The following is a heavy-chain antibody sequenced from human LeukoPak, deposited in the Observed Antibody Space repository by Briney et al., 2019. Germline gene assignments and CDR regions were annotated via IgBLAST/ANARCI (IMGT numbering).Heavy chain of an antibody. J-gene: IGHJ4*02. Sequence: PSETLSLTCTVSGGSLSSSSYYWSWIRQPPGKGLEWIGYIYYSGSTNYNPSLKSRVTISVDTSKNQFSLKLSSVTAADTAVYYCARVEMATIGYDYWGQGTLVTVSS. CDR2: IYYSGST. CDR1: GGSLSSSSYY. D-gene: IGHD5-24*01. V-gene: IGHV4-61*01. CDR3: ARVEMATIGYDY.